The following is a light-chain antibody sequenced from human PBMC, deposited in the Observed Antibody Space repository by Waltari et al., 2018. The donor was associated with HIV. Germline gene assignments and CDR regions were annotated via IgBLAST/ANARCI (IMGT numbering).Light chain of an antibody. V-gene: IGLV2-14*01. Sequence: QSALTQPASVSGSPGQSITISCTGTSSDVGGYNYVSWYQQHPGKAPKLMIYEVSNRPSWVSNRFSGSKSGNTASLTISGLQAEDEADYYCSSYTSSSPWVFGGGTKLTVL. CDR1: SSDVGGYNY. J-gene: IGLJ3*02. CDR2: EVS. CDR3: SSYTSSSPWV.